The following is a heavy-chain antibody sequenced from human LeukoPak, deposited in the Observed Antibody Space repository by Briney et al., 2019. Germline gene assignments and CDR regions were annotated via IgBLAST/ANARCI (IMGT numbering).Heavy chain of an antibody. CDR3: ARDKRLTLDY. CDR2: ISYDGSNK. D-gene: IGHD2-21*02. V-gene: IGHV3-30-3*01. CDR1: GFTFSSYA. J-gene: IGHJ4*02. Sequence: GGSLRLSCAASGFTFSSYAMHWVRQAPGKGLEWVAVISYDGSNKYYADSVKGRFTISRDNSKNTLYLQMNSLRAEDTAVYYCARDKRLTLDYWGQGTLVTVSS.